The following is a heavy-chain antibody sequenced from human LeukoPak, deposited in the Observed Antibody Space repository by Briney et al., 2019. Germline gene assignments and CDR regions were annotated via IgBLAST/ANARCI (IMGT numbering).Heavy chain of an antibody. CDR3: GRDPKLGIRGYTYGYIDF. CDR1: GYTFTTYA. Sequence: GASVKVSCKTSGYTFTTYAISWVRQAPGQGLEWMGWINTNTGNPTYAQGFFTGRYVFSLDTSVNTAYLQITGLKADDTAVYYCGRDPKLGIRGYTYGYIDFWGQGPLVTVAS. V-gene: IGHV7-4-1*02. CDR2: INTNTGNP. D-gene: IGHD5-18*01. J-gene: IGHJ4*02.